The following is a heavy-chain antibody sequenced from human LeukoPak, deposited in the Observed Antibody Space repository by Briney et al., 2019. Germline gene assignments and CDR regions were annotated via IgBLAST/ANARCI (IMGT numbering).Heavy chain of an antibody. Sequence: SETLSLTCTVSGGSISSGGYYWSWLRQHPGTGLEWLGYIYYSGSTYYNPSLKSRVTISVDTSKNQFSLKLSSVTAADTAVYYCARSPYYDFWSGYSTLIWFDPWGQGTLVTVSS. V-gene: IGHV4-31*03. CDR3: ARSPYYDFWSGYSTLIWFDP. J-gene: IGHJ5*02. D-gene: IGHD3-3*01. CDR1: GGSISSGGYY. CDR2: IYYSGST.